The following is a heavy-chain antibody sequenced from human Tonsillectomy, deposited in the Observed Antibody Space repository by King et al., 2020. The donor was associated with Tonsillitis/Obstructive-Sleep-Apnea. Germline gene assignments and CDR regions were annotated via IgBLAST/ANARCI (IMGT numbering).Heavy chain of an antibody. V-gene: IGHV3-74*03. CDR1: GFTFSNFW. J-gene: IGHJ4*02. CDR3: ARVLAYSSSSGELDY. CDR2: INGDGTST. D-gene: IGHD6-6*01. Sequence: VQLVESGGGLVQPGGSLRLSCAASGFTFSNFWMHWVRQAPGKGLVWVSHINGDGTSTKYADSVKGRFIISRDSAKNTLYLQMNRLRAEDTVVYYCARVLAYSSSSGELDYWGQGTLVTVSS.